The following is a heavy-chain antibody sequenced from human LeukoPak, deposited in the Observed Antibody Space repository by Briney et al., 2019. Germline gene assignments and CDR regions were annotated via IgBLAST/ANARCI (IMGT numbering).Heavy chain of an antibody. D-gene: IGHD2/OR15-2a*01. Sequence: PGGSLRLSCTASGFTFSTYAMNWVRQAPGRGLEWISYISSSYSVFYPDSVKGRFTISRDNAENTVYLHMNSLRAEDTAVYYCAKGGWGTVLDYWGQGALVTFSS. J-gene: IGHJ4*02. V-gene: IGHV3-48*03. CDR3: AKGGWGTVLDY. CDR1: GFTFSTYA. CDR2: ISSSYSV.